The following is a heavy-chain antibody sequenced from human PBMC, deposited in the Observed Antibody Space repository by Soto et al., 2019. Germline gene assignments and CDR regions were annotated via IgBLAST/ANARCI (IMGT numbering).Heavy chain of an antibody. Sequence: SETLSLTCTVSGGSISSCGYYWTSIRQHPGKGLECVGYIDYSGSTYYNPSLKSRVTISVDTSKNQFSVKLSSVTAADTAVYYCARSVFPWGQGTLVTLSS. V-gene: IGHV4-31*03. CDR1: GGSISSCGYY. CDR2: IDYSGST. J-gene: IGHJ5*02. CDR3: ARSVFP.